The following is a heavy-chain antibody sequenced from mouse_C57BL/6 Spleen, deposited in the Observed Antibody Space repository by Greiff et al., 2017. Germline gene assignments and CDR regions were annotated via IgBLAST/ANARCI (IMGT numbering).Heavy chain of an antibody. CDR3: ARGYYDYGGFAY. V-gene: IGHV3-1*01. CDR1: GYSITSGYD. J-gene: IGHJ3*01. Sequence: EVQLQESGPGMVKPSQSLSLTCTVTGYSITSGYDWHWIRHFPGNKLEWMGYISYSGSTNYNPSLKSRISITHDTSKNHFFLKLNSVTTEDTATSYCARGYYDYGGFAYWGQGTLVTVSA. D-gene: IGHD2-4*01. CDR2: ISYSGST.